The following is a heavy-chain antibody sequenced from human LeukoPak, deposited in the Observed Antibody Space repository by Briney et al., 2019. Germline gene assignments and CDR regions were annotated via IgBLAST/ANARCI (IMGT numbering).Heavy chain of an antibody. CDR1: GGSFSGYY. D-gene: IGHD2-15*01. Sequence: SETLSLTCAVYGGSFSGYYWSWIRQPPGKGLEWIGEINHSGSTNYNPSLKSRVTISVDTSKNQFSLKLNSVTAADTAVYYCARHSGGSYVYPFEIWGQGTMVTVSS. V-gene: IGHV4-34*01. J-gene: IGHJ3*02. CDR3: ARHSGGSYVYPFEI. CDR2: INHSGST.